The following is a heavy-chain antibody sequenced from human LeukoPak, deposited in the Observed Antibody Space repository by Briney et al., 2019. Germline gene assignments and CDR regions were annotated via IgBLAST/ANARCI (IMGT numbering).Heavy chain of an antibody. CDR1: EFIFSNYA. CDR2: INQDGGEK. J-gene: IGHJ4*02. CDR3: ATGRSCTTCYLPDY. D-gene: IGHD2-2*01. V-gene: IGHV3-7*01. Sequence: GGSLRLSCAASEFIFSNYAMHWVRQAPGKGLEWVANINQDGGEKYYVDSVKGRFTISRDNAKNSLYLQMNSLRAEDTAVYHCATGRSCTTCYLPDYWGQGTLVTVSS.